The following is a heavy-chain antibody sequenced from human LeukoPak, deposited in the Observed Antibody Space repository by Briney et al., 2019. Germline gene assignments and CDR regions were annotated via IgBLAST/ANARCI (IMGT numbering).Heavy chain of an antibody. CDR2: IYYSGST. V-gene: IGHV4-39*07. CDR3: ARGAAAVDY. D-gene: IGHD6-13*01. Sequence: SETLSLTCTVSGGSISSGGYYWSWIRQPPGKGLEWIGSIYYSGSTYYNPSLKSRVTISVDKSKNQFSLKLSSVTAADTAVYYCARGAAAVDYWGQGTLVTVSS. J-gene: IGHJ4*02. CDR1: GGSISSGGYY.